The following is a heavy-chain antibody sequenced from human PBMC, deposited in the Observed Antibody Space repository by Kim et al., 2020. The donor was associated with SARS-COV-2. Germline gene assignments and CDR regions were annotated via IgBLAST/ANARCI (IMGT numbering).Heavy chain of an antibody. CDR2: IYYSGST. J-gene: IGHJ5*02. V-gene: IGHV4-39*01. CDR3: ARKSSTSWERADWFDP. Sequence: SETLSLTCTVSGGSISSSSYYWGWIRQPPGKGLEWIGSIYYSGSTYYNPSLKSRVTISVDTSKNQFSLKLSSVTAADTAVYYCARKSSTSWERADWFDPWGQGTLVTVSS. D-gene: IGHD2-2*01. CDR1: GGSISSSSYY.